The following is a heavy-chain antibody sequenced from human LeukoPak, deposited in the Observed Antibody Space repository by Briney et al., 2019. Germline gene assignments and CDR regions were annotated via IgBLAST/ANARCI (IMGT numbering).Heavy chain of an antibody. CDR1: GFTFSSYG. J-gene: IGHJ4*02. Sequence: GRSLRLSRAASGFTFSSYGMHWVRQAPGKGLEWVVVISYDGSNRYYADSVKGRFTISRDNSKNTLYLQMNSLRAEDTAVYYCAKDPTISYYYGSGSSSIPYFDYWGQGTLVTVSS. D-gene: IGHD3-10*01. CDR3: AKDPTISYYYGSGSSSIPYFDY. CDR2: ISYDGSNR. V-gene: IGHV3-30*18.